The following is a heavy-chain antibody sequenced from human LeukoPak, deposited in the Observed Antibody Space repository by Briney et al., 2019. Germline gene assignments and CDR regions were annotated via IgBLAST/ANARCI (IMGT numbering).Heavy chain of an antibody. CDR2: ISWNSDNI. CDR3: ARVEWELPLDAFDI. CDR1: GFTFDDYA. Sequence: GGSLRLSCAASGFTFDDYAMHWVRQAPGKGLEWVSGISWNSDNIGYADSVKGRFTISRDNAKNTLYLQMNSPRAEDTAVYYCARVEWELPLDAFDIWGQGTMVTVSS. D-gene: IGHD1-26*01. J-gene: IGHJ3*02. V-gene: IGHV3-9*01.